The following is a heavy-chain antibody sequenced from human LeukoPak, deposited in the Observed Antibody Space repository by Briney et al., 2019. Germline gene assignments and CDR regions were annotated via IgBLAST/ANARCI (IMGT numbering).Heavy chain of an antibody. CDR2: IYYSGST. V-gene: IGHV4-59*01. J-gene: IGHJ4*02. CDR1: GGSISSYY. D-gene: IGHD6-19*01. Sequence: PSETLSLTCTVTGGSISSYYWSWIRQPPGKGLEWIGYIYYSGSTNYNPSLKSRVTISVDTSKNQFSLKLCSVTAADTAVYYCARNAAVAGMIFDYWGQGTLVTVSS. CDR3: ARNAAVAGMIFDY.